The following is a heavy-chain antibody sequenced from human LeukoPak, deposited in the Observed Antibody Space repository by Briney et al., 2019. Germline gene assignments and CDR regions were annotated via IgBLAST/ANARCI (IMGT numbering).Heavy chain of an antibody. CDR2: ISGSGGST. CDR3: AILANRGASFDI. CDR1: GLTFSSYA. J-gene: IGHJ3*02. D-gene: IGHD1-14*01. Sequence: GGSLRLSCVASGLTFSSYAMSWVRQAPGKGLEWVSAISGSGGSTYYADSVKGRFTISRDNSKNTLYLQMNSLRAEDTGVYYCAILANRGASFDIWAQGTMVTLSS. V-gene: IGHV3-23*01.